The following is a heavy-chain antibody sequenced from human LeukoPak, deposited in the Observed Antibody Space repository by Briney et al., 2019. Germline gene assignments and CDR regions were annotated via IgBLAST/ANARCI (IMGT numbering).Heavy chain of an antibody. J-gene: IGHJ4*02. CDR1: GCTFSSYA. D-gene: IGHD5-18*01. Sequence: GSSEKVSCKASGCTFSSYAISWVRQAPGQGLEWMGRIIPIFGTANYAQKFQGRVTITTDESTSTAYMELSSLRSQDTAVYYCARDLPGYNYGPHYYFDYWGQGTLVTVSS. V-gene: IGHV1-69*05. CDR2: IIPIFGTA. CDR3: ARDLPGYNYGPHYYFDY.